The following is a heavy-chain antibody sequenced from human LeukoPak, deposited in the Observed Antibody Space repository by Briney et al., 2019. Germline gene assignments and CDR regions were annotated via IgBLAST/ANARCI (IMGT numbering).Heavy chain of an antibody. CDR2: IQPADSQT. V-gene: IGHV5-51*01. CDR3: ARRLRTGGFDI. CDR1: GCSFTTYW. D-gene: IGHD1-1*01. J-gene: IGHJ3*02. Sequence: GESLKISCMGSGCSFTTYWIDWVRQVPGNGLEWMGLIQPADSQTRYNPSFQGQVTLSDDKSINTAYLQWSSLRPSDTAMYYCARRLRTGGFDIWGQGTEVTVSS.